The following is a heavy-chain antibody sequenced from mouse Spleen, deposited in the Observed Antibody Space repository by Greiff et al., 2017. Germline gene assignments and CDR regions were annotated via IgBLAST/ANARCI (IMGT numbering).Heavy chain of an antibody. D-gene: IGHD4-1*02. V-gene: IGHV1-4*01. CDR1: GYTFTSYT. CDR3: ASPQLGPYYFDY. J-gene: IGHJ2*01. Sequence: VKLMESGAELARPGASVKMSCKASGYTFTSYTMHWVKQRPGQGLEWIGYINPSSGYTKYNQKFKDKATLTADKSSSTAYMQLSSLTSEDSAVYYCASPQLGPYYFDYWGQGTTLTVSS. CDR2: INPSSGYT.